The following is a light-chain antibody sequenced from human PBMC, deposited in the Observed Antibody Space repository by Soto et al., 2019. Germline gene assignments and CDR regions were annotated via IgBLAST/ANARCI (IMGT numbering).Light chain of an antibody. V-gene: IGKV3-15*01. J-gene: IGKJ1*01. CDR3: QQYNNWPVT. Sequence: IVMTKSQATLSVSPGERATLSCRASQSVRNDLAWYQQKPGQAPRRLIYGASSMATAIPARFSGSGSGTEFTLTISSLQSEDFAVYYCQQYNNWPVTFGQGTKVDIK. CDR1: QSVRND. CDR2: GAS.